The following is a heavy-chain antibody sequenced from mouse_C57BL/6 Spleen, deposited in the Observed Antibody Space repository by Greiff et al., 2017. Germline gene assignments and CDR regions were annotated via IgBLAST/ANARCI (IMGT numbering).Heavy chain of an antibody. CDR1: GFTFSSYA. CDR3: ARDVNWDGYWYFDV. J-gene: IGHJ1*03. CDR2: ISDGGSYT. Sequence: EVQLVESGGGLVKPGGSLKLSCAASGFTFSSYAMSWVRQTPEKRLEWVATISDGGSYTYYPDNVKGRFTISRDNAKNNLYLQMSHLKSEDTAMYYCARDVNWDGYWYFDVWGTGTTVTVSS. D-gene: IGHD4-1*01. V-gene: IGHV5-4*01.